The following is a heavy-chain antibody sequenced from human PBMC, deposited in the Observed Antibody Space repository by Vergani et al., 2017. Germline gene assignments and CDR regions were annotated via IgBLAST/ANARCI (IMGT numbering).Heavy chain of an antibody. CDR3: ARNPYCGGDCYSDAFDI. D-gene: IGHD2-21*02. Sequence: QVKLQESGPGLLKPSQTLSLTCTVSGESIRSGSHYWSWIRQPAGKGPEWIGHIHTGGSTDLNPSFKSRVTISVDTSKNQFSLKLSSVTAADTAVYYCARNPYCGGDCYSDAFDIWGQGTMVTVSS. V-gene: IGHV4-61*02. CDR1: GESIRSGSHY. CDR2: IHTGGST. J-gene: IGHJ3*02.